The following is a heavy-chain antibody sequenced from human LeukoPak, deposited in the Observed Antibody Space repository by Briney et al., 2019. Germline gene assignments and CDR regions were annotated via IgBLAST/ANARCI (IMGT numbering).Heavy chain of an antibody. J-gene: IGHJ6*02. D-gene: IGHD6-13*01. CDR1: GASISSSY. CDR2: IHYSGSS. Sequence: SETLSLTCTVSGASISSSYWSWIRQPPGKGLEWIGYIHYSGSSNYNPSLESRVTMSVDTSKNQFSLKLSSVTAADTAVYYCARYSSSSGYYGMDVWGQGTTVTVSS. CDR3: ARYSSSSGYYGMDV. V-gene: IGHV4-59*12.